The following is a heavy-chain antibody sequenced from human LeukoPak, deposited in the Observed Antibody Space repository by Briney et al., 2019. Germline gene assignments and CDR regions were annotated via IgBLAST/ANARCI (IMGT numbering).Heavy chain of an antibody. CDR3: ARDLPLWSPPYYYYYMDV. CDR2: IKQDGSEK. D-gene: IGHD5-18*01. Sequence: PGGSLRLSSAASGFTFSSYWMSWVRLAPGKGLEGVANIKQDGSEKYYVDSVKGRFTISRDKAKNSLYLQMNSLRAEDTAVYYCARDLPLWSPPYYYYYMDVWGKGTTVTISS. CDR1: GFTFSSYW. V-gene: IGHV3-7*01. J-gene: IGHJ6*03.